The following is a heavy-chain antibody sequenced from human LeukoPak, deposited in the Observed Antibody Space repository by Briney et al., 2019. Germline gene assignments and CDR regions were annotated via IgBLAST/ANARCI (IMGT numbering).Heavy chain of an antibody. Sequence: GGSLRLSCAASGFTFSSYDMSWVRQAPGKGLEWVSAISGSGGSTYYADSVKGRFTISRDNAKNSLYLQMNSLRAEDTAVYYCAGGGEMGIPQYPDYWGQGTLVTVSS. CDR3: AGGGEMGIPQYPDY. J-gene: IGHJ4*02. CDR1: GFTFSSYD. D-gene: IGHD5-24*01. V-gene: IGHV3-23*01. CDR2: ISGSGGST.